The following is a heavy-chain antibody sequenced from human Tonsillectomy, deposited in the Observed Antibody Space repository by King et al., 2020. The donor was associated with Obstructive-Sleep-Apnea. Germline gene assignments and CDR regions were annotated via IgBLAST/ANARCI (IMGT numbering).Heavy chain of an antibody. V-gene: IGHV3-9*01. CDR2: ITWNSGRI. CDR3: TRGRLAARYTDPPKYYFDF. Sequence: VQLVESGGDLVQPGRSLRLNCAASGFSFEDYPMHWVRQAPGKGLEWVSGITWNSGRIDYSDSVKGRFTISRDNAKNSLFLQMNSLKPDDTAFYYCTRGRLAARYTDPPKYYFDFWGLGTLVTVSS. CDR1: GFSFEDYP. D-gene: IGHD1-1*01. J-gene: IGHJ4*02.